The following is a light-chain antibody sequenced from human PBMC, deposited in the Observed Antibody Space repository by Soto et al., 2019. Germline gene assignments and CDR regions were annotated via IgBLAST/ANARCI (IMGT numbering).Light chain of an antibody. CDR1: SSDVGSYNF. CDR3: FSYAGSTYV. V-gene: IGLV2-23*01. J-gene: IGLJ1*01. Sequence: QSVLTQPASVSGTPGQTITISCTGTSSDVGSYNFVSWYQQYPGKVPKLMIYAGTKRPSGVSNRFSGSKSGNTASLTISGLQAEDEADYYCFSYAGSTYVFGTGTKVTVL. CDR2: AGT.